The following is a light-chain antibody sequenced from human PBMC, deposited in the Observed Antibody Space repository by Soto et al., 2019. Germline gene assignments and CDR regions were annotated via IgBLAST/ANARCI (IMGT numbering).Light chain of an antibody. CDR3: QHGYVAPYS. J-gene: IGKJ2*03. V-gene: IGKV1-39*01. CDR2: SAS. CDR1: QDINVY. Sequence: DIQMTQSPSSLSASIGDTVTITCRASQDINVYLNWYQQKPGEVPKLLIYSASTLHSGVPSRFTGSGSETDFTRTIRSLQPEDFATYYCQHGYVAPYSFGQGTKVDI.